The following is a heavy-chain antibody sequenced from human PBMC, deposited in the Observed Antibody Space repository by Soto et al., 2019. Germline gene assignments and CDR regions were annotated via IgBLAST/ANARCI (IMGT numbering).Heavy chain of an antibody. V-gene: IGHV3-30-3*01. J-gene: IGHJ6*02. CDR1: GFTFSSYA. D-gene: IGHD2-15*01. CDR2: ISYDGSNK. Sequence: QVQLVESGGGVVQPGRSLRLSCAASGFTFSSYAMHWVRQAPGKGLEWVAVISYDGSNKYYADSVKGRFTISRDNSKNTLYLQMNSLRAEVTAVYYCARDLVVVVVAANYGMDVWGQGTTVTVSS. CDR3: ARDLVVVVVAANYGMDV.